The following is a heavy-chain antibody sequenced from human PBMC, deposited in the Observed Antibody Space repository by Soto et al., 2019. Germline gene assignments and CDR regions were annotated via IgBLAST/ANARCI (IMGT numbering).Heavy chain of an antibody. D-gene: IGHD2-15*01. J-gene: IGHJ3*02. CDR3: AKKGLGSLKTYCGGGSCHYAFDI. CDR2: ISGGGDGT. Sequence: EVQLLESGGGLVQPGGSLRLSCAASGFTFGSYAMNWVRQAPGKGLEWVSTISGGGDGTYYADSVKGRFTISRDNSKNTLYLQMNGLRAEDTAVYYCAKKGLGSLKTYCGGGSCHYAFDIWGQGTMVTVSS. V-gene: IGHV3-23*01. CDR1: GFTFGSYA.